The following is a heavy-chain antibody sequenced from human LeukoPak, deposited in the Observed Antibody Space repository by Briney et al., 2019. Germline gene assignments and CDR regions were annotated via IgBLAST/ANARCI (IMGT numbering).Heavy chain of an antibody. V-gene: IGHV1-2*02. CDR2: INPNSGDT. Sequence: ASVKVSCKASGYTFTGYYMHWVRQAPGQGLEWMGWINPNSGDTDYAQKFQGRVTMTRDTSISTAYMELSRLRYDDTAVYYCARDLRGSDFDYWGQGALVTVSP. CDR3: ARDLRGSDFDY. D-gene: IGHD3-10*01. CDR1: GYTFTGYY. J-gene: IGHJ4*02.